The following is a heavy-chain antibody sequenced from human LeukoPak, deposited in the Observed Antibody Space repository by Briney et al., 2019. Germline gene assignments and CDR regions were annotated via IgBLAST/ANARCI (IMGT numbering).Heavy chain of an antibody. CDR1: GFTFSSYS. J-gene: IGHJ5*02. Sequence: PGGSLRLSRAASGFTFSSYSMNWVRQAPGKGLEWVSSISSSSSYIYYADSVKGRFTISRDNAKNSLYLQMNSLRAEDTAVYYCARVNNWNWFDPWGQGTLVTVSS. CDR2: ISSSSSYI. CDR3: ARVNNWNWFDP. D-gene: IGHD1-20*01. V-gene: IGHV3-21*01.